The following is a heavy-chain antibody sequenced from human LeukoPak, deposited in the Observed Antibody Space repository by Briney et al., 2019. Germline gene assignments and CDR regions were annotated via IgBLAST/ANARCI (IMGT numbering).Heavy chain of an antibody. D-gene: IGHD3-10*01. Sequence: PSETLSLTCTASSGTITNDYWSWIRQPPGKGLEWIGYISYSGSVNYNPSLKTRVTMSLDTSRNQFSLRLSSVTAADTAMYYCARVHYASGSLSSWFDPWGRGTLVTVSS. J-gene: IGHJ5*02. CDR2: ISYSGSV. CDR3: ARVHYASGSLSSWFDP. V-gene: IGHV4-59*08. CDR1: SGTITNDY.